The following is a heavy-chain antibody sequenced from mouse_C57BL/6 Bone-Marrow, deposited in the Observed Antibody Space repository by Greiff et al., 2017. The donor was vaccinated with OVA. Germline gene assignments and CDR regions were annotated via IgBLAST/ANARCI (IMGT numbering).Heavy chain of an antibody. Sequence: VQLQQPGAELVQPGASVKVSCKASGYPFTSYWIHWVKQRPGQGLEWIGRLHPSDSDTNYNQKFKGKATLTVDKSSSTAYMQLSSLTSEDSAVYYCAITLIYYDYAFAYWGQGTLVTVSA. CDR3: AITLIYYDYAFAY. J-gene: IGHJ3*01. V-gene: IGHV1-74*01. CDR2: LHPSDSDT. CDR1: GYPFTSYW. D-gene: IGHD2-4*01.